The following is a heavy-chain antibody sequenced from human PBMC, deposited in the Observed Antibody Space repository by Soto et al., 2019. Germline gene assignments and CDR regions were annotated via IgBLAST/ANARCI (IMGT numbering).Heavy chain of an antibody. D-gene: IGHD2-15*01. Sequence: ASVKVSCKASGGTFSSYTISWVRQAPGKGFEWMGGFDPEDGETIYAQKFQGRVTMTEDTSPDTAYMELSSLRSEDTAVYYCAIGYCSGGSCHPAWFDPWGQGTLVTVSS. J-gene: IGHJ5*02. V-gene: IGHV1-24*01. CDR2: FDPEDGET. CDR3: AIGYCSGGSCHPAWFDP. CDR1: GGTFSSYT.